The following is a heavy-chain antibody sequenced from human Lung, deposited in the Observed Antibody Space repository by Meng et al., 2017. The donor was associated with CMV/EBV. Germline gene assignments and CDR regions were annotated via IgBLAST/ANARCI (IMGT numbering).Heavy chain of an antibody. D-gene: IGHD2-21*02. CDR3: ARVVTALWGYYFDY. CDR1: GGSTSSSNW. J-gene: IGHJ4*02. V-gene: IGHV4-4*02. Sequence: QVALQEAGPGLGRPWGTLSLTVAVAGGSTSSSNWWSWVRRPPGKGLGWIGEIYHSGSTNYNPSLKSRVTISVDKSKNQFSLKLSSVTAADTAVYYCARVVTALWGYYFDYWGQGTLVTVSS. CDR2: IYHSGST.